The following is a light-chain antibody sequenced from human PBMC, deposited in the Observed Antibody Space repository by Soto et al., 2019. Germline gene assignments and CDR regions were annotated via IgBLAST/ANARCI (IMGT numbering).Light chain of an antibody. V-gene: IGKV3-11*01. J-gene: IGKJ3*01. CDR3: QQRSTWPPFT. CDR2: DAS. CDR1: HSVSTS. Sequence: EIVLTQSPATLSLSPGERATLSRRASHSVSTSLAWYQQKPGQAPRLLIYDASNRATGIPARFSGSGSGTDFTLTIGSLEPEDFAVYYCQQRSTWPPFTFGPGTKVDIK.